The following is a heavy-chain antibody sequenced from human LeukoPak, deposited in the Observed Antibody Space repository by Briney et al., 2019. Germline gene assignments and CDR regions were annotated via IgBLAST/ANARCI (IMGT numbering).Heavy chain of an antibody. V-gene: IGHV1-24*01. CDR3: ATRLLYSSGWYFDY. CDR2: FDPEDGET. CDR1: GYTLTELS. D-gene: IGHD6-19*01. J-gene: IGHJ4*02. Sequence: GASVKVSCKVSGYTLTELSTHWVRQAPGKGLEWMGGFDPEDGETIYAQKFQGRVTMTEDTSTDTAYMELSSLRSEDTAVYYCATRLLYSSGWYFDYWGQGTLVTVSS.